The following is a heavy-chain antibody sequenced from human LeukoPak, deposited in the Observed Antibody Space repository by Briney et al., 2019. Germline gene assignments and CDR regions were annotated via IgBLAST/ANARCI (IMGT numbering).Heavy chain of an antibody. D-gene: IGHD2-2*01. J-gene: IGHJ4*02. V-gene: IGHV3-23*01. CDR1: GFTFSSYA. CDR3: ARQLGYCSRGNCYFDS. Sequence: GGSLRLSCAASGFTFSSYAMSWVRQAPGKGLEWVSAVGSGATPYYADSVKGRFTISRDDSKNMLYLQANSLRAEDTAVYYCARQLGYCSRGNCYFDSWGQGTLVTVSS. CDR2: VGSGATP.